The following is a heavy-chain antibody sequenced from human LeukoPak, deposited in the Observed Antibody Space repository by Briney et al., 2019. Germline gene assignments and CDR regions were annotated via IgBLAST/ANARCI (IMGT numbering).Heavy chain of an antibody. J-gene: IGHJ5*02. CDR2: ISGSGGST. D-gene: IGHD3-16*01. CDR3: AKDGDWFDP. V-gene: IGHV3-23*01. Sequence: GGSLRLSCAASGFTFNTFDMSWVRQAPGKGLEWVSAISGSGGSTYYADSVKGRFTISRDNSKNTLYLQMNSLRAEDTAVYYCAKDGDWFDPWGQGTLVTVSS. CDR1: GFTFNTFD.